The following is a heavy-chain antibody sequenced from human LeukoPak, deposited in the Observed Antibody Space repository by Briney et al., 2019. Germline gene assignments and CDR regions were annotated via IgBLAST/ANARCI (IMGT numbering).Heavy chain of an antibody. D-gene: IGHD6-25*01. CDR1: GFTFSSYW. J-gene: IGHJ4*02. CDR3: ATSAARAIES. Sequence: GGSLRLSCAASGFTFSSYWMSWVRQAPGKRLECVANIKQDGSEKYYVDSVRGRFTLSRDNAKNSLYLQMNSLRVEDTAVYYCATSAARAIESWGQGTLVTVSS. CDR2: IKQDGSEK. V-gene: IGHV3-7*01.